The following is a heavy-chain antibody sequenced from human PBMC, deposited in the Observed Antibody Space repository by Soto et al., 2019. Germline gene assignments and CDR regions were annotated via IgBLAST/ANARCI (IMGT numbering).Heavy chain of an antibody. J-gene: IGHJ4*02. CDR3: TGEWLRFN. V-gene: IGHV3-73*01. D-gene: IGHD5-12*01. CDR1: GFSFSGSA. CDR2: IRSKAYNYAT. Sequence: PGGSLRLSCAASGFSFSGSAMHWVRQASGKGLEWVGRIRSKAYNYATAYTASVKGRFTISRDDSKNTAYLQMNSLKTDDTAVYYCTGEWLRFNWGLGTLVTVSS.